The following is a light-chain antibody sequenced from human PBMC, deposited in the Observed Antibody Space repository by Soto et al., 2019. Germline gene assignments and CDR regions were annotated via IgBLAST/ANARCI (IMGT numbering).Light chain of an antibody. V-gene: IGLV8-61*01. CDR2: STS. Sequence: QTVVTQESSFSVSPGGTVTITCGLISGSVSTAHNPNWYQQTPGQAPRTLIYSTSTRSSGVPDRFSGSILGNKAALTITGAQADDESEYYCALFMGNGISVFGTGTKLTVL. J-gene: IGLJ1*01. CDR3: ALFMGNGISV. CDR1: SGSVSTAHN.